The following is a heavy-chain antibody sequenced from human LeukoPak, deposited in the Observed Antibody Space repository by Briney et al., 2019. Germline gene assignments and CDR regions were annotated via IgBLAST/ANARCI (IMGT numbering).Heavy chain of an antibody. V-gene: IGHV3-53*01. D-gene: IGHD3-3*02. J-gene: IGHJ2*01. Sequence: GGSLRLSCAASGFTISTYYMNWVRQAPGKGLEWVSIIYSGGTTYYADSVKGRFTISRDTSKNTLSLQMSSLRAEDTAVYFCARVGDHFHWNLDLWGRGTLVTVSS. CDR2: IYSGGTT. CDR3: ARVGDHFHWNLDL. CDR1: GFTISTYY.